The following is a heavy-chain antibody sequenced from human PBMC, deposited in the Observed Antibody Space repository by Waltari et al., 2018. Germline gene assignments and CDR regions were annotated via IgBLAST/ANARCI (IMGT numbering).Heavy chain of an antibody. CDR3: ARVDSSSGWYETFDY. CDR1: GGSISSGSYY. J-gene: IGHJ4*02. V-gene: IGHV4-61*09. D-gene: IGHD6-19*01. CDR2: IYTSGST. Sequence: QVQLQESGPGLVKPSQTLSLTYTVSGGSISSGSYYWSWIRQPAGKGLEWIGYIYTSGSTTYNPSLKSRVTISVDTSKNQFSLKLSSVTAADTAVYYCARVDSSSGWYETFDYWGQGTLVTVSS.